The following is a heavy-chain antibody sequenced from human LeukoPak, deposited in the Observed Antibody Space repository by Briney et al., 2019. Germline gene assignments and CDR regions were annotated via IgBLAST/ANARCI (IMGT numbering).Heavy chain of an antibody. V-gene: IGHV1-2*02. CDR1: VYTFTGYY. CDR2: INPNSGGT. Sequence: ASVKLSCKPSVYTFTGYYMHWVRQAPGQGLEGRGGINPNSGGTNYAQKFKGRVTMPRDTSISTAYMELSRLRSDDTAVYYCARGSYSSGWYGAFFNYWGQGTLVTVSS. CDR3: ARGSYSSGWYGAFFNY. D-gene: IGHD6-19*01. J-gene: IGHJ4*02.